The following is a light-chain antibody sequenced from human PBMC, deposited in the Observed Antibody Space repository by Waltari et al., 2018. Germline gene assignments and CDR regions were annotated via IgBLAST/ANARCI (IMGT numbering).Light chain of an antibody. Sequence: DIQMTQSPSSLSASVGDRVTITCQASQDINNYLYWYQQKPGRAPKLLIYDASNLETGVPSRFSGSGSRTDFTFTISSLQPEDIATYYCQQYDNLPLTFGGGTKVEIK. CDR2: DAS. CDR1: QDINNY. J-gene: IGKJ4*01. CDR3: QQYDNLPLT. V-gene: IGKV1-33*01.